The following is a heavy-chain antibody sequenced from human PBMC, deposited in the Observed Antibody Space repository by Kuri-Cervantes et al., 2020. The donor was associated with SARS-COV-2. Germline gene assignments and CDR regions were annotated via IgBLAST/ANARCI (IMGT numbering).Heavy chain of an antibody. CDR3: ARQNWVEWLLSDDAFDI. Sequence: ASVKVSCKASGYTFTDYYIHWVRQAPGQGLEWMGWVNPKTGGTKYAQKLQGRVTMTRDTSISTAYMELSRLRSDDTAVYYCARQNWVEWLLSDDAFDIWGQGTMVTVSS. J-gene: IGHJ3*02. CDR2: VNPKTGGT. V-gene: IGHV1-2*02. CDR1: GYTFTDYY. D-gene: IGHD3-3*01.